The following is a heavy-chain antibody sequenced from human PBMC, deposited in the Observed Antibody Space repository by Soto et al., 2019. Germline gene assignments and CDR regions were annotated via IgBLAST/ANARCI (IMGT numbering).Heavy chain of an antibody. V-gene: IGHV4-59*01. Sequence: SETLSLTCTVSGGSMGSYYWSWIRQPPGKGLEWIGYIHYNGNTKYNPSLKSRVTMSVDTSKNQFSLKLISVTAADTAVYYCAREGNLGRWLQPLDYWGQGTLVTVSS. D-gene: IGHD5-12*01. CDR3: AREGNLGRWLQPLDY. J-gene: IGHJ4*02. CDR2: IHYNGNT. CDR1: GGSMGSYY.